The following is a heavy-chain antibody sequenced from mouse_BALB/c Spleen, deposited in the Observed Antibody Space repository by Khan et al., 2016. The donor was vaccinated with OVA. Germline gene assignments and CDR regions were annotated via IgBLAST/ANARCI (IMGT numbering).Heavy chain of an antibody. CDR1: GYIFTDYY. CDR3: ARKNYFSDTVAY. CDR2: ISPGSGDI. J-gene: IGHJ3*01. V-gene: IGHV1-77*01. D-gene: IGHD1-1*01. Sequence: QVQLQQSGTELARPGASVKLSCKASGYIFTDYYINWVKERTGQGLEWIGEISPGSGDIYYNEKFKGKATLTADKYSSTAYMQFSSLNSEDSAVYYCARKNYFSDTVAYWCQGTLVTVSA.